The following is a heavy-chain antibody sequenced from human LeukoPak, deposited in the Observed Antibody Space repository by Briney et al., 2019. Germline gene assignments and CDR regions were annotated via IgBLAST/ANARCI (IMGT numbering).Heavy chain of an antibody. Sequence: GASVKVSCKASGGTFSSYAISWVRQAPGQGLEWMGGIIPIFGTANYAQKFQGRVTITADKSTSTAYMELSSLRSEDTAVYYYARDFIDRSGYDVGYYYMDVWGKGTTVTVSS. D-gene: IGHD5-12*01. CDR2: IIPIFGTA. J-gene: IGHJ6*03. CDR3: ARDFIDRSGYDVGYYYMDV. V-gene: IGHV1-69*06. CDR1: GGTFSSYA.